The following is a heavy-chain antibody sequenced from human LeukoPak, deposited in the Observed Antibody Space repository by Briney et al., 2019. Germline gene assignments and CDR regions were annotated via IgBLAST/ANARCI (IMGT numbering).Heavy chain of an antibody. Sequence: NSSGTLSLTCAVSGGSITSTNWWSWVRQSPGKGLEWIGEIYHSGSTNYNPSLKSRVTISMDKSKNQFSLKLSSVTAADTAVYYCAGDWDTYYYDSSGYYPPGGAFDIWGQGTMVTVSS. V-gene: IGHV4-4*02. CDR1: GGSITSTNW. CDR2: IYHSGST. CDR3: AGDWDTYYYDSSGYYPPGGAFDI. J-gene: IGHJ3*02. D-gene: IGHD3-22*01.